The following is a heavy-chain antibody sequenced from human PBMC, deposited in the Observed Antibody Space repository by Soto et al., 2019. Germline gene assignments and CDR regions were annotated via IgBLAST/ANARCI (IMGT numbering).Heavy chain of an antibody. V-gene: IGHV4-31*03. Sequence: SETLSLTCTVSGGSISSGGYFWSWIRQHPGKGLEWIGYIYYSGSTHYNPSLKSRVTISVDTSKNQFSLKLTSVTAADTAVFYCAREVSYGFAYWGQGTLVTVSS. D-gene: IGHD4-17*01. CDR2: IYYSGST. CDR3: AREVSYGFAY. J-gene: IGHJ4*02. CDR1: GGSISSGGYF.